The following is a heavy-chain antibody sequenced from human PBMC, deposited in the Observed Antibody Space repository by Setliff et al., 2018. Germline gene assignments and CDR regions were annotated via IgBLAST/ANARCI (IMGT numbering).Heavy chain of an antibody. Sequence: SETLSLTCAVYGGSFSGYYWSWIRQPPGKGLEWIGGINHSGSTNYNPSLKSRVTISVDTSKNQFSLKLSSVTAADTAVYYCARGEGGSYLGAYYYYYMDVWGKGTTVTVSS. CDR3: ARGEGGSYLGAYYYYYMDV. V-gene: IGHV4-34*01. CDR2: INHSGST. CDR1: GGSFSGYY. D-gene: IGHD1-26*01. J-gene: IGHJ6*03.